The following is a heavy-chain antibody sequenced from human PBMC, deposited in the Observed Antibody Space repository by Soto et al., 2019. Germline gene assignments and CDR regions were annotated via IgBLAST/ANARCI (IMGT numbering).Heavy chain of an antibody. CDR1: GFTFSSYA. CDR2: ISGSGGST. CDR3: AKGGDYDWTYGMDV. Sequence: PGGSLRLSCAASGFTFSSYAMSWVRQAPGKGLEWVSVISGSGGSTYYADSVKGRFTISRDNSKNTLYLQMNSLRAEDTAEYYCAKGGDYDWTYGMDVWGQGTTVTVSS. D-gene: IGHD5-12*01. V-gene: IGHV3-23*01. J-gene: IGHJ6*02.